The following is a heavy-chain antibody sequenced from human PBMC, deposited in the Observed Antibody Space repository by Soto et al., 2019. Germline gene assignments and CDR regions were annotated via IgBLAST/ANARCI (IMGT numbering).Heavy chain of an antibody. D-gene: IGHD5-12*01. V-gene: IGHV1-18*01. CDR1: GYSFSDYG. J-gene: IGHJ5*02. Sequence: QVQLVQSGAEVKKPGASVKVSCKASGYSFSDYGISWVRQAPGQGLEWMGWISGYNGNTNYAEKDQGRVTVTTDTSTRTAYMELRSLRSDDTAMYYCARRLSGYGGYELDRWGQGTLITVSS. CDR2: ISGYNGNT. CDR3: ARRLSGYGGYELDR.